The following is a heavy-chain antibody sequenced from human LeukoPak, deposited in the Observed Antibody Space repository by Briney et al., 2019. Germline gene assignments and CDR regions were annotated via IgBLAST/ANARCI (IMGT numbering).Heavy chain of an antibody. CDR2: ISSSGSTI. J-gene: IGHJ4*02. Sequence: PGGSLRLSCAASEFTFNNYEMNWVRQAPGKGLEWVSYISSSGSTISYADSVKGRFTISRDNTKNSLYLQMNSLRAEDTAVYYCARDSSAPDWGQGTLVTVSS. V-gene: IGHV3-48*03. D-gene: IGHD1-14*01. CDR1: EFTFNNYE. CDR3: ARDSSAPD.